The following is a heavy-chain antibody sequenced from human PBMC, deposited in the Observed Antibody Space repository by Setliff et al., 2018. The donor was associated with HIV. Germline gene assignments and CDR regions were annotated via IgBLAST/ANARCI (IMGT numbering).Heavy chain of an antibody. J-gene: IGHJ6*03. V-gene: IGHV1-69*13. CDR1: GGTFRNYG. CDR2: IIPIFGTT. CDR3: ARVHYYDSSGYSEPYYMDV. D-gene: IGHD3-22*01. Sequence: SVKVSCKASGGTFRNYGISWVRQAPGQGLEWMGGIIPIFGTTNYAQKFQGRVTITADESTTTAYMELSSLRSADTAVYYCARVHYYDSSGYSEPYYMDVWGKGTTVTVSS.